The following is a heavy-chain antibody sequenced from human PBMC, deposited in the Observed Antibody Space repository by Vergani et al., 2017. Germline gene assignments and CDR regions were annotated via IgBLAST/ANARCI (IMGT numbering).Heavy chain of an antibody. V-gene: IGHV4-61*02. CDR1: GVSMQSGSFY. Sequence: QEQLHESGPGLVKPSETLSLICSVSGVSMQSGSFYWTWIRQTAERRLEWMCRVSPIGNTNYNPSLNGRVTIFVDKSKNLLSLGLSSVTAADTAVYYCARLNCDYMRLSEYWGQGTLGAVSS. CDR2: VSPIGNT. CDR3: ARLNCDYMRLSEY. D-gene: IGHD4-11*01. J-gene: IGHJ4*02.